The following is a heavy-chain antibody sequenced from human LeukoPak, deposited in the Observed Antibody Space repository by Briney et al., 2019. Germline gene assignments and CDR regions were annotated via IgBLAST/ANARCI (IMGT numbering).Heavy chain of an antibody. V-gene: IGHV3-13*01. Sequence: SGESLRLSCATSGFTFSNYDMHWVRQVTGKGLEWVSGIGTAGDTYYPGSVKGRFTISRENAKNFLYLQMNSLRAGDTAVYYCTRAARSGYSYGWSFDFWGQGTLVTVSS. CDR1: GFTFSNYD. J-gene: IGHJ4*02. CDR3: TRAARSGYSYGWSFDF. CDR2: IGTAGDT. D-gene: IGHD3-10*01.